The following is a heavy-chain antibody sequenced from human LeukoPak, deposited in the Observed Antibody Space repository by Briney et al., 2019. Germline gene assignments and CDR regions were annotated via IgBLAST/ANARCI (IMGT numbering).Heavy chain of an antibody. CDR1: GFTVSSNY. CDR2: IYSGGST. Sequence: GGSLRLSCAASGFTVSSNYMSWVRQAPGKGLEWVSVIYSGGSTYYADSVKGRFTISRDNSKNTLYLQMNNLRAEDTAVYYCARELRDYGDYRIRYNWFDPWGQGTLVTVSS. D-gene: IGHD4-17*01. CDR3: ARELRDYGDYRIRYNWFDP. V-gene: IGHV3-53*01. J-gene: IGHJ5*02.